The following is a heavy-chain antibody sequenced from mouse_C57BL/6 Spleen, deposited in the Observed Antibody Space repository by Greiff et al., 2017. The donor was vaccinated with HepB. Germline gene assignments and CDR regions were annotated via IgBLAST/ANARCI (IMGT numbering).Heavy chain of an antibody. J-gene: IGHJ3*01. CDR2: ISYDGSN. CDR1: GYSITSGYY. D-gene: IGHD1-1*01. CDR3: ARAIHYYGSSPFAY. V-gene: IGHV3-6*01. Sequence: QLHDSGPCLVEPSQSLSLTCSVTGYSITSGYYWNWIRQFPGNKLEWMGYISYDGSNNYNPSLKNRISITRDTSKNQFFLKLNSVTTEDTATYYCARAIHYYGSSPFAYWGQGTLVTVSA.